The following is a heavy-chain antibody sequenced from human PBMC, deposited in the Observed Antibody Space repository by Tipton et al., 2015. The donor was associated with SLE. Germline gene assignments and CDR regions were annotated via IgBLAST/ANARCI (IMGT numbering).Heavy chain of an antibody. Sequence: SLRLSCAASGFTVSSNYMSWVRQAPGKGLEWVSAISGSGGSTYYADSVKGRFTISRDNSKNTLYPQMNSLRAEDTAVYYCAKDRNFWSGYWGQGTLVTVSS. CDR2: ISGSGGST. D-gene: IGHD3-3*01. J-gene: IGHJ4*02. V-gene: IGHV3-23*01. CDR1: GFTVSSNY. CDR3: AKDRNFWSGY.